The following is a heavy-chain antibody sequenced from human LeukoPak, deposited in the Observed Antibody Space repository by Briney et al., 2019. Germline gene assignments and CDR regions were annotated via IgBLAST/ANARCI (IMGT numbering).Heavy chain of an antibody. CDR1: GGSISGYY. V-gene: IGHV4-59*01. Sequence: SETLSLTCSVSGGSISGYYWSWIRQPPGKGLEWIAYFYYSGSTNYNPSLTSRVTISVDTSKNQFSLRLSSVTAADTAVYYCARSGGGYYDSSGYFSFDYWGQGTLVTVSS. CDR3: ARSGGGYYDSSGYFSFDY. D-gene: IGHD3-22*01. CDR2: FYYSGST. J-gene: IGHJ4*02.